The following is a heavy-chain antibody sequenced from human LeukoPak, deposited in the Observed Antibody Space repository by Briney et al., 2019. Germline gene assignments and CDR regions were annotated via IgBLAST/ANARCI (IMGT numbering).Heavy chain of an antibody. CDR1: GGSISRSSYY. J-gene: IGHJ4*02. CDR2: IYYSGST. CDR3: ARFTSGHFDY. D-gene: IGHD3-10*01. Sequence: SGTLSLTCTVSGGSISRSSYYWGWIRQPPGKGLEWIATIYYSGSTYYNPSLKSRVTISADTSKNQFSLKLSSVTAADTAVYYCARFTSGHFDYWGQGTLVTVSS. V-gene: IGHV4-39*01.